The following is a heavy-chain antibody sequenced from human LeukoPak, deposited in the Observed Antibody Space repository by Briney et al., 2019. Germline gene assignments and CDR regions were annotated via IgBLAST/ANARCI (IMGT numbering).Heavy chain of an antibody. CDR1: GYTFTTYD. CDR2: MNPNSGHT. CDR3: ARGLSGPNLLWGLWFGEVPLEY. D-gene: IGHD3-10*01. J-gene: IGHJ4*02. V-gene: IGHV1-8*01. Sequence: ASVKVSCKASGYTFTTYDINWVRQATGQGLEWMGRMNPNSGHTDYAQKFQGRVTMTRDTSTSTAYMELSSLRSEDTAVYFCARGLSGPNLLWGLWFGEVPLEYWGQGTLITVSS.